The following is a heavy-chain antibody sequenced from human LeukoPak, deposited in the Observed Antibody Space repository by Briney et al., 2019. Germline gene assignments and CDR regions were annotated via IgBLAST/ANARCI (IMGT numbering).Heavy chain of an antibody. V-gene: IGHV3-23*01. CDR3: AKVGGSSWYSSFDP. Sequence: GGSLRLSCEASGFTFTRHAMSWVRQAPGKGLEWVSAISGSGGSTYYADSVKGRFTISRDNSKNTLYLQMNSLRAEDTAVYYCAKVGGSSWYSSFDPWGQGTLVTVSS. CDR1: GFTFTRHA. D-gene: IGHD6-13*01. CDR2: ISGSGGST. J-gene: IGHJ5*02.